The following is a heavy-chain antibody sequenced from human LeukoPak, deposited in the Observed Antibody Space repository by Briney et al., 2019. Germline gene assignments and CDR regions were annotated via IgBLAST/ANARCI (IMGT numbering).Heavy chain of an antibody. D-gene: IGHD6-6*01. Sequence: GGSLRLSCAASGFTFSSYWMHWVRQAPGKGLVWVSRIKSDGSSTSYADSVQGRFTISRDNAKNTLYLQMNSLRAEDTAVYYCARGTGSYILDYWGQGTLVTVSS. J-gene: IGHJ4*02. CDR2: IKSDGSST. CDR1: GFTFSSYW. CDR3: ARGTGSYILDY. V-gene: IGHV3-74*01.